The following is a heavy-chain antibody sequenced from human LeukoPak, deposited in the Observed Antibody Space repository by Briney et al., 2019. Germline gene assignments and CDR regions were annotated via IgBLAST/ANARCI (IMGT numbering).Heavy chain of an antibody. CDR2: IYSSGST. D-gene: IGHD6-19*01. J-gene: IGHJ4*02. Sequence: PSETLSLTCTVSGGSISSYYWSWIRHPAGKGLELIGRIYSSGSTNYSPSLKSRVTMSVDTSKNQFSLELSSVTAADTAVYYCARAGLDSSGWLRFGYWGQGTLVTVAS. CDR3: ARAGLDSSGWLRFGY. CDR1: GGSISSYY. V-gene: IGHV4-4*07.